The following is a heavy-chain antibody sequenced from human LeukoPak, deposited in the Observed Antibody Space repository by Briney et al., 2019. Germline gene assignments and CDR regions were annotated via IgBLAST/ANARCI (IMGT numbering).Heavy chain of an antibody. V-gene: IGHV3-72*01. J-gene: IGHJ4*02. CDR1: GFTFSDHY. D-gene: IGHD6-6*01. CDR3: ARRASSSSKGWDY. Sequence: GGSLRLSCAASGFTFSDHYMDWVRQAPGKGLEWVGRTRNKANSYTTEYAASVKGRFTISRDDSKNSLYLQMNSLKTEDTAVYYCARRASSSSKGWDYWGQGTLVTVSS. CDR2: TRNKANSYTT.